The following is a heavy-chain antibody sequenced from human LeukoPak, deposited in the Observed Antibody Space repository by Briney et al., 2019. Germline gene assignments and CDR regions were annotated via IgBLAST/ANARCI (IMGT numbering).Heavy chain of an antibody. CDR3: ARGGGSYNWFDP. CDR1: GFTFSSYS. D-gene: IGHD1-26*01. V-gene: IGHV3-21*01. Sequence: AGGSLRLSCAASGFTFSSYSMNWVRQAPGKGLEWVSSISSSSSSYIYYADSVKGRFTISRDNAKNSLYLQMNSLRAEDTAVYYCARGGGSYNWFDPWGQGTLVTVSS. CDR2: ISSSSSSYI. J-gene: IGHJ5*02.